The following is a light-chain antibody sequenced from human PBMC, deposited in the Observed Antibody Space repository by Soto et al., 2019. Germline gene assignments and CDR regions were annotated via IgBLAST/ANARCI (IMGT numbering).Light chain of an antibody. J-gene: IGLJ2*01. CDR3: QTADSRGTVV. Sequence: SYELTQPPSVSESPGQTARITCSGDALAKQYAYWYQQRPGQAPVMVILKDSERPSGTPERFSGSTSGTIVTLSISGVQAEDEADYYCQTADSRGTVVFGGGTKLTVL. V-gene: IGLV3-25*03. CDR1: ALAKQY. CDR2: KDS.